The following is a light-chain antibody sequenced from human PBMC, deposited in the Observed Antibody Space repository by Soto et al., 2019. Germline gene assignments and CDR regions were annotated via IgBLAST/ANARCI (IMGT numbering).Light chain of an antibody. CDR1: QSINSRS. V-gene: IGKV3-20*01. Sequence: DIVLTQSPGTLSLSPGERATLSCGASQSINSRSLAWYQQKPGQAPRLLIYGASTRATGIPARFSGSGSGTDFTLTISRLEPEDFAVYYCQQYGSSPRTFGQGTKVDIK. CDR2: GAS. J-gene: IGKJ1*01. CDR3: QQYGSSPRT.